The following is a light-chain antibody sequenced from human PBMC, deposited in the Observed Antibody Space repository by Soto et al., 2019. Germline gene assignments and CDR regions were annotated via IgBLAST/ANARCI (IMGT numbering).Light chain of an antibody. Sequence: EIVLPNSPATLSLSPGERATLSCRASLGVGSSLAWHQQKPGQAPRLLIYDSSIRDRGIPARFSGSGSRTGFTATLTSPEPEDFAVDDCHRGTSFG. J-gene: IGKJ2*01. CDR1: LGVGSS. V-gene: IGKV3-11*01. CDR2: DSS. CDR3: HRGTS.